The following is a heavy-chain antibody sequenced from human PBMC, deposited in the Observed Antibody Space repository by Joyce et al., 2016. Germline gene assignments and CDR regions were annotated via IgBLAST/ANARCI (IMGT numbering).Heavy chain of an antibody. CDR1: GVSISSGYY. J-gene: IGHJ4*02. CDR3: ARDPRNYGH. D-gene: IGHD4-17*01. CDR2: IYHSWNT. V-gene: IGHV4-38-2*02. Sequence: QVQLQESGPGLVKPSETLSLTCAVSGVSISSGYYWGWIRQPPGKGLEWIGSIYHSWNTYYNSSLKGRVTLSVDTSKNQLFLKLFSVTAADTAVYYCARDPRNYGHWGQGTLVIVSS.